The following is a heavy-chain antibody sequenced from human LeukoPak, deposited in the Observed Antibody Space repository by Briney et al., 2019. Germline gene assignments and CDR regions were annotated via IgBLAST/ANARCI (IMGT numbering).Heavy chain of an antibody. CDR2: ISSNGGTT. CDR1: GFTFSSYA. D-gene: IGHD2-2*01. CDR3: ARDSVRGSTSLLNWFDP. J-gene: IGHJ5*02. Sequence: GGSLRLSCAASGFTFSSYAMHWVRQAPGKGLEYVSAISSNGGTTYYANSVKGRFTISRDNSKNTMYLQMGSLGAEDLAVYYCARDSVRGSTSLLNWFDPWGQGTLVTVSS. V-gene: IGHV3-64*01.